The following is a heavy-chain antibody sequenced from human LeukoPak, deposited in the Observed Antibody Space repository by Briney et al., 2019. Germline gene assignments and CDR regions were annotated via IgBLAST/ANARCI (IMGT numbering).Heavy chain of an antibody. CDR1: GYTFTSYA. D-gene: IGHD3-22*01. V-gene: IGHV7-4-1*02. CDR3: ATSHPTYYYDSSGYYADY. J-gene: IGHJ4*02. CDR2: INTNTGNP. Sequence: ASVTVSCKASGYTFTSYAMNWVRQAPGQGLEWMGWINTNTGNPTYAQGFTGRFVFSLDTSVSTAYLQISSLKAEDTAVYYCATSHPTYYYDSSGYYADYWGQGTLVTVSS.